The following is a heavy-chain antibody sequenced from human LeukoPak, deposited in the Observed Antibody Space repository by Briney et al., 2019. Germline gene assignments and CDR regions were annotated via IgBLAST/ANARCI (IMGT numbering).Heavy chain of an antibody. CDR2: IKAKTDGGTT. V-gene: IGHV3-15*07. CDR3: TTAVRAKSDTRFDA. CDR1: GITFSDAW. J-gene: IGHJ5*01. Sequence: GSLRPSCEASGITFSDAWMSWVRQAPGKGLEWVGRIKAKTDGGTTDYGVPVKGRFTLSRDDSKNTLYLQMNSLKTEDTAVYYCTTAVRAKSDTRFDAWGQGTLVTVSS. D-gene: IGHD1-26*01.